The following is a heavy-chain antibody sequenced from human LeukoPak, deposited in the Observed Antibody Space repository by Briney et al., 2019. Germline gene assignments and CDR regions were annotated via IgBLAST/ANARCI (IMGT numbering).Heavy chain of an antibody. CDR2: IYPGDSDT. J-gene: IGHJ3*02. CDR1: GYRFTNYW. CDR3: ARSPLYCSTTNCPGAFDI. D-gene: IGHD2-2*01. V-gene: IGHV5-51*01. Sequence: GESLKISCEGSGYRFTNYWIGWVRQMPGKGLEWVGIIYPGDSDTRYSPSFQGQVTISADKSISTAYLQWSSLKASDTAMYYCARSPLYCSTTNCPGAFDIWGQGTMVTVSS.